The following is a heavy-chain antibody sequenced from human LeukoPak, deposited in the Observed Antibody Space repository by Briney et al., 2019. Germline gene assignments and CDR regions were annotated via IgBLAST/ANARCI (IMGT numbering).Heavy chain of an antibody. CDR1: GYTFTSYG. CDR2: ISAYNGNT. J-gene: IGHJ3*02. V-gene: IGHV1-18*01. Sequence: ASVKVSCKASGYTFTSYGISWVRQAPGQGLEWMGWISAYNGNTNHAQKLQGRVTMTTDTSTSTAYMELRSLRSDDTAVYYCARDGLVVVVAATGGDAFDIWGQGTMVTVSS. D-gene: IGHD2-15*01. CDR3: ARDGLVVVVAATGGDAFDI.